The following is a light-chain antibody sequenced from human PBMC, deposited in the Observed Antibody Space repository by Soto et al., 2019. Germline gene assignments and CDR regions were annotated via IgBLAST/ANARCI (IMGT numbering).Light chain of an antibody. CDR3: QQLIGYPIT. J-gene: IGKJ5*01. CDR2: GAS. Sequence: EIVMTQSPATLSVSPGERATLSCRASQSVSSNLAWYQQKPGQAPRLLIYGASTRATGIPARFSGSGSGTEFTLTISSLQPEDFATYYCQQLIGYPITFGQGTRLEIK. V-gene: IGKV3-15*01. CDR1: QSVSSN.